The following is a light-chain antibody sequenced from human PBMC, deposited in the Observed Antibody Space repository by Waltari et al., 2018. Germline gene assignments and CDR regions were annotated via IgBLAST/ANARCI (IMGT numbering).Light chain of an antibody. CDR3: QQYGRSWNT. Sequence: EIVLTQSPGTLSLSPGARAPLSCRASQSVSSSSLAWYQQKPGQAPRLLIHDASSRATGIPDRFSGSGSATDFTLTIDRLEPEDFAVYYCQQYGRSWNTFGQGTKLEI. J-gene: IGKJ2*01. V-gene: IGKV3-20*01. CDR2: DAS. CDR1: QSVSSSS.